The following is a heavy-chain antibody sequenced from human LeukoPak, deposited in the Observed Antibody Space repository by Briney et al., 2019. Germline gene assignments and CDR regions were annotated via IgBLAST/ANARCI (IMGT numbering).Heavy chain of an antibody. J-gene: IGHJ4*02. Sequence: PSETLSLTCNVSGDSVSSGSYYWSWIRQPPGKGLEWIGYIYYSGSTNYNPSLKSRVTISVDTSKNQFSLKLSSVTAADTAVYYCAGLVGRYSSGLYYYYFDYWGQGTLVTVSS. CDR3: AGLVGRYSSGLYYYYFDY. V-gene: IGHV4-61*01. CDR1: GDSVSSGSYY. D-gene: IGHD3-22*01. CDR2: IYYSGST.